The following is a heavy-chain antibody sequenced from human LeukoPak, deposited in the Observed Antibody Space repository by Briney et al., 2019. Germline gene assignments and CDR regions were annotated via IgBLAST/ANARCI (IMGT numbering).Heavy chain of an antibody. CDR1: GFTFSSYG. D-gene: IGHD3-9*01. CDR2: IWYDGSNK. J-gene: IGHJ3*02. V-gene: IGHV3-33*06. Sequence: GGSLRLSCAASGFTFSSYGMHWVRQAPGKGLEWVAVIWYDGSNKYYADSVKGRFTISRDNSKNTLYLQMNSLRAEDPAVYYCAKGRVRYFDWLPAGDAFDIWGQGTMVTVSS. CDR3: AKGRVRYFDWLPAGDAFDI.